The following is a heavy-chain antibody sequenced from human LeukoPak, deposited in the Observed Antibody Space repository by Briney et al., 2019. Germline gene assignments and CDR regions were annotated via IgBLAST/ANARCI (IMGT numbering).Heavy chain of an antibody. D-gene: IGHD2/OR15-2a*01. CDR1: GYSFTDYG. V-gene: IGHV1-18*01. Sequence: ASVKVSCKASGYSFTDYGITWVRQAPGQGLEWMGWISGRNGNTNYSQRLQGRVTMTTDTSTSTAYMELRSLTPDDTAVYYCARDHALWSNCFDYWGQGTLVTVSS. CDR3: ARDHALWSNCFDY. J-gene: IGHJ4*02. CDR2: ISGRNGNT.